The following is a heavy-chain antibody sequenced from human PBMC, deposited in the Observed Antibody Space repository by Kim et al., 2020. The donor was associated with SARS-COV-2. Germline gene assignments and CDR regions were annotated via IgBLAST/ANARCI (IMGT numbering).Heavy chain of an antibody. V-gene: IGHV4-34*01. CDR1: GGSFSGYY. J-gene: IGHJ4*02. D-gene: IGHD3-22*01. CDR3: ARGLGSTMIVVVNGPFDS. Sequence: SETLSLTCAVYGGSFSGYYWSWIRQPPGKGLEWIGEINHSGSTNYNPSLKSRVTISVDTSKNQFSLKLSSVTAADTAVYYCARGLGSTMIVVVNGPFDSWGQGTLVTVSS. CDR2: INHSGST.